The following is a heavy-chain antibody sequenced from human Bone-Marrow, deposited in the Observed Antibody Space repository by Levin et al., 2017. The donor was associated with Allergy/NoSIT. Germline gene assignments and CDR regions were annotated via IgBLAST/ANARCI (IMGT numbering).Heavy chain of an antibody. J-gene: IGHJ4*02. CDR2: IYLDDEK. CDR1: GFSLNTLGMG. D-gene: IGHD3-16*01. Sequence: SGPTLVKPTQTLTLTCNFSGFSLNTLGMGVGWIRQPPGKALEWLGLIYLDDEKRYSPSLRNRLTITQDTYKNQVVLTMTNMDPADTATEFCAHRPYRSCDGDYFDCWGPGTLVTVSS. CDR3: AHRPYRSCDGDYFDC. V-gene: IGHV2-5*02.